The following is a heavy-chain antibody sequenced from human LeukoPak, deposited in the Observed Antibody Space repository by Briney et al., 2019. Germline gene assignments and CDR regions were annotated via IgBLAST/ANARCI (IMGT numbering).Heavy chain of an antibody. CDR1: GFTFSSYG. Sequence: GRSLRLSCAASGFTFSSYGMHWVRQAPGKGLEWVAVISYDGSNKYYADSVKGRFTISRDNSKNTLYLQMNSLRAEDTAVHYCAKDWLGTSWIMDVWGKGTTVTVSS. CDR2: ISYDGSNK. D-gene: IGHD2-2*01. J-gene: IGHJ6*04. V-gene: IGHV3-30*18. CDR3: AKDWLGTSWIMDV.